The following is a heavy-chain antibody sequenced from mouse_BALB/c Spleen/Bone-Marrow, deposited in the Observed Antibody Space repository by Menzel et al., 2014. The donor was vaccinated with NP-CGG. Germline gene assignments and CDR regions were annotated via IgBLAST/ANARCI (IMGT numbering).Heavy chain of an antibody. Sequence: DVKLQESGGGLVQPGGSLKLSCAASGFDFSRYWMSWVRQAPGKGLEWIGEINPDSSTINYTPSLKDKFIISRDNAKNTLYLQMRKVRSEDTALYYGARQGYCGYSDYWGQGTTLTVSS. D-gene: IGHD1-2*01. CDR1: GFDFSRYW. J-gene: IGHJ2*01. CDR3: ARQGYCGYSDY. V-gene: IGHV4-1*02. CDR2: INPDSSTI.